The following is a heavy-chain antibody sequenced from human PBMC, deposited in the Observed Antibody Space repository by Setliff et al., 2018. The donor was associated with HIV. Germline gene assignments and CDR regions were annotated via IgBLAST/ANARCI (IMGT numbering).Heavy chain of an antibody. V-gene: IGHV4-4*01. D-gene: IGHD2-2*01. CDR1: GASISSGNW. CDR3: ARLMPNWDYFDY. CDR2: IFHTGST. J-gene: IGHJ4*02. Sequence: LSLTCAVSGASISSGNWWSWVRQSPGKGLEWIGEIFHTGSTNYNPSLKSRVAISVDTSKNHFSLNVSSLTAADTALYFCARLMPNWDYFDYWGQGTQVTVSS.